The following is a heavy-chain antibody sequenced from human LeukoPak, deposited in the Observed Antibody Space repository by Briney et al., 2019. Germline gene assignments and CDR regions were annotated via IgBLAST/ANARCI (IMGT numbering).Heavy chain of an antibody. CDR1: GGSISSDH. D-gene: IGHD3-3*01. CDR2: VYTSGST. Sequence: SETLSLTCTVSGGSISSDHWSWIRQPAGKGLEWIGRVYTSGSTNYNPSLKSRVTMSVDTSKNQFSLKLSSVTAADTAVYYCARARDDFWSGYFYYFDYWGQGTLVTVSS. CDR3: ARARDDFWSGYFYYFDY. V-gene: IGHV4-4*07. J-gene: IGHJ4*02.